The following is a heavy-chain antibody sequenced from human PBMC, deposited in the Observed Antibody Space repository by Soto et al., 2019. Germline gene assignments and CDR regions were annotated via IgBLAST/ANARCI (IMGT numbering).Heavy chain of an antibody. CDR3: AKLVGGDYEVIDY. CDR1: GFTFSSYG. Sequence: GGSLRLSCAASGFTFSSYGMHWVRQAPGKGLEWVAVISYDGSNKYYADSVKGRFTISRDNSKNTLYLQMNSLRAEDTAVYYCAKLVGGDYEVIDYWGQGTLVTVSS. J-gene: IGHJ4*02. CDR2: ISYDGSNK. D-gene: IGHD4-17*01. V-gene: IGHV3-30*18.